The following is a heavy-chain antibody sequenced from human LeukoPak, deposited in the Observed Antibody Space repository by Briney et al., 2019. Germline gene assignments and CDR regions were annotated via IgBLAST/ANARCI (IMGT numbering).Heavy chain of an antibody. D-gene: IGHD5-18*01. J-gene: IGHJ4*02. CDR3: ARDKDYSYGVFAS. V-gene: IGHV1-18*01. Sequence: GASVKVSCKASGHTFSKSIINWVRQAPGQGLEWMGWISDYNGNTKYAEKFQGRVTMTTDTATSAAYMELKSLSSDDTAMYFCARDKDYSYGVFASWGQGTLVTVPS. CDR1: GHTFSKSI. CDR2: ISDYNGNT.